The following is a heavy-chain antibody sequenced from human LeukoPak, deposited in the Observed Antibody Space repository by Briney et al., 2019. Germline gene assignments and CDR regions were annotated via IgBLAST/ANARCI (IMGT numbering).Heavy chain of an antibody. CDR2: ISGSSSYI. CDR1: GFTFSSYS. V-gene: IGHV3-21*01. CDR3: ARDFPIGGSSGYPDY. J-gene: IGHJ4*02. D-gene: IGHD3-22*01. Sequence: PGGSLRLSCAASGFTFSSYSMNWVRQAPGKGLEWVSSISGSSSYIYYADSVKGRFTISRDNAKNSLYLQMNSLRAEDTAVYYCARDFPIGGSSGYPDYWGQGTLVTVSS.